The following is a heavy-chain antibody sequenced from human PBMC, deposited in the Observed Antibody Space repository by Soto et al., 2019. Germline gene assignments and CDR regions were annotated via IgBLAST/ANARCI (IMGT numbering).Heavy chain of an antibody. CDR2: IKSKTDGGTT. V-gene: IGHV3-15*01. J-gene: IGHJ6*02. Sequence: PGGSLRLSCAASGFTFSNAWMSWVRQAPGKGLEWVGRIKSKTDGGTTDYAAPVKGRFTISRDDSKNTLYLQMNSLKTEDTAVYYCTSGEWELCYYYYGMDVWGQGTTVTVSS. CDR1: GFTFSNAW. D-gene: IGHD1-26*01. CDR3: TSGEWELCYYYYGMDV.